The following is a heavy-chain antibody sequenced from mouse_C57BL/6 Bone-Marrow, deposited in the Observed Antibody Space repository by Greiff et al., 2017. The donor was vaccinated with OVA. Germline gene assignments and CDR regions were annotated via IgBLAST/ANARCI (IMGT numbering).Heavy chain of an antibody. Sequence: EVKLEESGGGLVQPGGSLKLSCAASGFTFSDYYMYWVRQTPEKRLEWVAYISNGGGSTYYPDTVKGRFTISRDNAKNTLYLQMSRLKSEDTAMYYCARHGGSSHYYYAMDYWGQGTSVTVSS. CDR3: ARHGGSSHYYYAMDY. V-gene: IGHV5-12*01. CDR1: GFTFSDYY. CDR2: ISNGGGST. J-gene: IGHJ4*01. D-gene: IGHD1-1*01.